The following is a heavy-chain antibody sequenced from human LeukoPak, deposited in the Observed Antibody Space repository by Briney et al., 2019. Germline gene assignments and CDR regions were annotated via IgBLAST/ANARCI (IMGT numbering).Heavy chain of an antibody. V-gene: IGHV4-59*01. CDR3: ARAWIQPGWFDP. CDR1: GGSISSYY. CDR2: IYYSGST. D-gene: IGHD5-18*01. Sequence: SETLSLTCTVSGGSISSYYWSWTRQPPGKGLEWIGYIYYSGSTNYNPSLKSRVTISVDTSKNQFSLQLSSVTAADTAVYYCARAWIQPGWFDPWGQGTLVTVSS. J-gene: IGHJ5*02.